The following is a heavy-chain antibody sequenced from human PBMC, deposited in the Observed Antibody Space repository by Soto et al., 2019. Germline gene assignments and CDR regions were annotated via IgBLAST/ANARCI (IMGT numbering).Heavy chain of an antibody. J-gene: IGHJ2*01. D-gene: IGHD6-6*01. CDR1: GGSISSYY. CDR2: IYTSGST. CDR3: ARSIAARSYWYFDL. V-gene: IGHV4-4*07. Sequence: QVQLQESGPGLVKPSETLSLTCTVSGGSISSYYWTWIRQPAGKGLEWIGRIYTSGSTNYNPSLTSRVTMSVDTSKNQFSLKLSSVTAADPAVYSCARSIAARSYWYFDLWGRGTLVTVSS.